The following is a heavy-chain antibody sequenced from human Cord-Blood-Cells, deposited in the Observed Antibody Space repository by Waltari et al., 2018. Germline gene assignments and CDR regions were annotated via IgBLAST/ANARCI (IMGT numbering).Heavy chain of an antibody. V-gene: IGHV3-74*01. CDR2: INSDGSST. J-gene: IGHJ4*02. D-gene: IGHD6-6*01. CDR3: RSSIAARRDY. CDR1: GFTFSSSW. Sequence: EVQLVESGGGLVQPGGSLSLPCAACGFTFSSSWMHWVRQAPGKGLVWVSRINSDGSSTSYADSVKGRFTISRDNAKNTLYLQMNSLRAEDTAVYYCRSSIAARRDYWGQGTLVTVSS.